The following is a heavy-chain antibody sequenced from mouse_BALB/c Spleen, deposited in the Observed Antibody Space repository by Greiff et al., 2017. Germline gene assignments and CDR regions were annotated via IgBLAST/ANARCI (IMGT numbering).Heavy chain of an antibody. V-gene: IGHV14-3*02. J-gene: IGHJ4*01. CDR2: IDPANGNT. Sequence: VQLQQSGAELVKPGASVKLSCTASGFNIKDTYMHWVKQTPEQGLEWIGRIDPANGNTKYDPKFQGKATITADTSSNTAYLQLSSLTSEDTAVYYCASGNYEAMDYWGQGTSVTVSS. D-gene: IGHD2-1*01. CDR3: ASGNYEAMDY. CDR1: GFNIKDTY.